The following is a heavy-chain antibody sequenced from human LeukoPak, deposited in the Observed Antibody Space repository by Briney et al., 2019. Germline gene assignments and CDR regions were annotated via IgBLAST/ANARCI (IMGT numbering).Heavy chain of an antibody. D-gene: IGHD3-9*01. V-gene: IGHV4-59*01. J-gene: IGHJ3*02. CDR1: GGFISSYY. CDR2: IYYSGST. Sequence: SETLSLTCTVSGGFISSYYGSWIRQPPGKGLEWIGYIYYSGSTNYNPSLKSRVTISVDTSKNQFSLKLSSVTAADTAVYYCAREKAHYDILTGYYYAFDIWGRGKMVTVSS. CDR3: AREKAHYDILTGYYYAFDI.